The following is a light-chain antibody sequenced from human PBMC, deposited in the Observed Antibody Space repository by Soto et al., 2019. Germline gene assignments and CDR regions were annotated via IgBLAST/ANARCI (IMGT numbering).Light chain of an antibody. Sequence: QSALTQPASVSGSPGQSITSSCTGTSSDVGGYNYVSWYQQHPGKAPKLMIYEVSNRPSGVSNRFSGSKSANTASLTISGLQAEDEADYYCSSYTSSSTWVFGGGTQLTVL. V-gene: IGLV2-14*01. CDR1: SSDVGGYNY. J-gene: IGLJ3*02. CDR3: SSYTSSSTWV. CDR2: EVS.